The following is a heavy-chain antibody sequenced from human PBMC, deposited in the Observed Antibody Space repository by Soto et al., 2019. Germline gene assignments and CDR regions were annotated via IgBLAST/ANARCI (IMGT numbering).Heavy chain of an antibody. J-gene: IGHJ4*02. Sequence: GVSLRLSSAASGCTFSSYAMHWVRQAPGKGLEWVAVISYDGSNKYYADSVKGRFTISRDNSKNTLYLQMNSLRAEDTAVYYWAREGYSSSAFDYWGQGTLVTVSS. CDR2: ISYDGSNK. CDR3: AREGYSSSAFDY. V-gene: IGHV3-30-3*01. D-gene: IGHD6-6*01. CDR1: GCTFSSYA.